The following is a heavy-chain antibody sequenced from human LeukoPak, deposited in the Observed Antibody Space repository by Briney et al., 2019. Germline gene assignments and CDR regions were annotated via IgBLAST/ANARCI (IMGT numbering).Heavy chain of an antibody. V-gene: IGHV7-4-1*02. D-gene: IGHD5-18*01. CDR1: GYIFTSYA. J-gene: IGHJ5*02. Sequence: GASVKVSCKASGYIFTSYAMNWVRQAPGQGLGWMGWINTNTGNPTYAQGFTGRFVFSLDTSVNTAYLQISSLKVDDTAVYYCAREGGSSGYSYGYNWFAPWGQGTLVTVSS. CDR3: AREGGSSGYSYGYNWFAP. CDR2: INTNTGNP.